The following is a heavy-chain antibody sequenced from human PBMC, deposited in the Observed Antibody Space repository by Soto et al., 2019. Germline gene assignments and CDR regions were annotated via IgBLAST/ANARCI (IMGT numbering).Heavy chain of an antibody. Sequence: PGGSLRLSCAASGFTFSSYAMSWVRQAPGKGLEWVAVISYDGSNKYYADSVKGRFTISRDNSKNTLYLQMNSLRAEDTAVYYCARDHGYYGSGSYPYYYYYGMDVWGQGTTVTVSS. CDR3: ARDHGYYGSGSYPYYYYYGMDV. V-gene: IGHV3-30-3*01. CDR1: GFTFSSYA. D-gene: IGHD3-10*01. J-gene: IGHJ6*02. CDR2: ISYDGSNK.